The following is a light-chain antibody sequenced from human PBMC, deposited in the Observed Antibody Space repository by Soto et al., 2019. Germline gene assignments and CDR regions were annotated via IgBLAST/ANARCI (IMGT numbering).Light chain of an antibody. CDR1: QSVSSSH. Sequence: EIVLTQSPGTLSLSPGERATLSCRASQSVSSSHLAWYQQKPGQAPRLLIYGASTRATGIPDTFSGSGSGTDFTLTISRLEPEDFALYYCQQYGNSPVTFGPGTKVDLK. CDR2: GAS. CDR3: QQYGNSPVT. J-gene: IGKJ3*01. V-gene: IGKV3-20*01.